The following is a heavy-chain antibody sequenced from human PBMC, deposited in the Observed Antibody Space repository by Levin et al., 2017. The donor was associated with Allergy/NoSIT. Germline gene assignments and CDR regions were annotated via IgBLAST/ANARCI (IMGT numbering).Heavy chain of an antibody. CDR2: IINSGVGT. Sequence: PGESLKISCAASGFTFNNYAMSWVRQAPGKGLEWVSAIINSGVGTYYADSVKGRFTISRDNSKNTMYVQMNSLRAEDTAVYFCAKDAIRGSDQPYYFDYRGQGTLVTASS. V-gene: IGHV3-23*01. J-gene: IGHJ4*02. D-gene: IGHD6-19*01. CDR3: AKDAIRGSDQPYYFDY. CDR1: GFTFNNYA.